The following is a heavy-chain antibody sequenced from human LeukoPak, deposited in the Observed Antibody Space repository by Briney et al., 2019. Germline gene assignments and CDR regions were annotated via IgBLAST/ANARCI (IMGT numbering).Heavy chain of an antibody. V-gene: IGHV3-9*01. CDR2: ISWNSGNI. CDR3: ARGVFGVVIMGLAFDI. D-gene: IGHD3-3*01. Sequence: PGGSLRLSCAGSGFTFDDYAMHWVRQAPGKGLEWVSGISWNSGNIGYAESVKGRFTISRDNAKKSLYLQMNSLRAEDTAVYYCARGVFGVVIMGLAFDIWGQGTMVTVSS. J-gene: IGHJ3*02. CDR1: GFTFDDYA.